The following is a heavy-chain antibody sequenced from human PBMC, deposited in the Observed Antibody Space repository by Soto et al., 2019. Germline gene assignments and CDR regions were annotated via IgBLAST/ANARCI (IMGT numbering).Heavy chain of an antibody. CDR3: ASYYDSSGYGRTAEYFHH. D-gene: IGHD3-22*01. CDR2: IIPIFGTA. J-gene: IGHJ1*01. CDR1: GGTFSIYA. Sequence: SVKVSCKASGGTFSIYAISWVRQAPGQGLEWMGGIIPIFGTANYAQKFLGRVTITADESTSTAYMELSSLRSEDTAVYYCASYYDSSGYGRTAEYFHHWGPAPRVTVAS. V-gene: IGHV1-69*13.